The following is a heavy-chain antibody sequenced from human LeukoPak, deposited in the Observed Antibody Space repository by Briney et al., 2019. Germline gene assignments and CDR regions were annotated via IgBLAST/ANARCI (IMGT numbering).Heavy chain of an antibody. CDR1: GFTFSSYA. V-gene: IGHV3-30*04. J-gene: IGHJ4*02. CDR3: ARVKVYSPGPY. Sequence: PGGSLRLSCAASGFTFSSYAMHWVRQAPGKGLEWVAVISYDGSNKYYADSVKGRFTISRDSSKNTLYLQMNSLRAEDTAVYYCARVKVYSPGPYWGQGTLVTVSS. D-gene: IGHD2-8*01. CDR2: ISYDGSNK.